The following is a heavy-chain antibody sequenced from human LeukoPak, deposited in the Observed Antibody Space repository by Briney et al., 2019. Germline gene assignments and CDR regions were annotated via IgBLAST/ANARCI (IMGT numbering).Heavy chain of an antibody. J-gene: IGHJ3*01. V-gene: IGHV3-48*02. CDR2: IDTSSSTM. Sequence: GGSLRLSCAASAFTFSDYSMNWVRQAPGKGLEWISYIDTSSSTMYYADSVMGRFTISRDNAKESLYLQTNSLRDEDTAVYYCAREDDSWGPNNLDLWGQGTMVTVSS. D-gene: IGHD7-27*01. CDR1: AFTFSDYS. CDR3: AREDDSWGPNNLDL.